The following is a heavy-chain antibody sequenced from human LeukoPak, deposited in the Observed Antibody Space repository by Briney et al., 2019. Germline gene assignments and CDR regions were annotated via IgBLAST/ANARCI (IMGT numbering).Heavy chain of an antibody. Sequence: ASVTVSCKASGYTFTSYYMHWVRQAPGQGLEWMGWMNPNSGNTGYAQKFQGRVTITRNTSISTAYMELSSLRSEDTAVYYCAIPGYYDSSGFDAFDIWGQGTMVTVSS. CDR3: AIPGYYDSSGFDAFDI. D-gene: IGHD3-22*01. V-gene: IGHV1-8*03. J-gene: IGHJ3*02. CDR2: MNPNSGNT. CDR1: GYTFTSYY.